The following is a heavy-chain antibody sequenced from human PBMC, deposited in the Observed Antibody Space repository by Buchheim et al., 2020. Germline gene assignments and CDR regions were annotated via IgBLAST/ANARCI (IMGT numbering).Heavy chain of an antibody. V-gene: IGHV3-33*01. J-gene: IGHJ6*02. CDR2: IWYDGSNK. CDR1: GFTFSSYG. Sequence: QVQLVESGGGVVQPGRSLRLSCAASGFTFSSYGMHWVRQAPGKGLEWVAVIWYDGSNKYYADSVKGRFTISRDNSKNTLYLQMNSLRAEDTAVYYCARDGRNYYDFWSGYYYYYGMDVWGQGTT. CDR3: ARDGRNYYDFWSGYYYYYGMDV. D-gene: IGHD3-3*01.